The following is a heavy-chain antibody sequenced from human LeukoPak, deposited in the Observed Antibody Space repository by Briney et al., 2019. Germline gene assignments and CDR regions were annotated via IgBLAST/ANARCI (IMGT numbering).Heavy chain of an antibody. Sequence: GGSLRLSCAASGFTFSSYWMHWVRQAPGKGLEWVSVINSGGSATVTDSVKGRFTISRDNAKNTLYLQMNSLRAEDTAVYYCARDTTYCGSGRYSLTDYWGQGTLVSVSS. D-gene: IGHD2-21*02. CDR2: INSGGSAT. CDR3: ARDTTYCGSGRYSLTDY. V-gene: IGHV3-74*03. CDR1: GFTFSSYW. J-gene: IGHJ4*02.